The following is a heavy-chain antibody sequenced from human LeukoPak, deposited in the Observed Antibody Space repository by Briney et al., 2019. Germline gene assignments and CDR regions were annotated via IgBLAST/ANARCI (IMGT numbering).Heavy chain of an antibody. CDR1: GFTFSSYA. J-gene: IGHJ4*02. Sequence: GGSLRLSCAASGFTFSSYAMHWVRQAPGKGLEWVAVISYDGSDKYYADSVKGRFTISRDNSKNTLYLQMNSLRAEDTAVYYCASALTSSYDSSGYPDYFDYWGQGTLVTVSS. V-gene: IGHV3-30-3*01. CDR2: ISYDGSDK. D-gene: IGHD3-22*01. CDR3: ASALTSSYDSSGYPDYFDY.